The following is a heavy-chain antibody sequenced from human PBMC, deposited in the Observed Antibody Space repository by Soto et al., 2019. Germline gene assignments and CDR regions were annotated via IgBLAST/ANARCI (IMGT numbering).Heavy chain of an antibody. J-gene: IGHJ6*02. D-gene: IGHD6-13*01. Sequence: PGGSLRLSCAASGFTFSSYSMNWVRQAPGKGLEWVSYISSSSSTIYYADSVKGRFTISRDNSKNTLYLQMNSLRAEDTAVYYCARSSSSSWRRGYSEYYYYYGMDVWGQGTTVTVSS. CDR3: ARSSSSSWRRGYSEYYYYYGMDV. CDR2: ISSSSSTI. V-gene: IGHV3-48*01. CDR1: GFTFSSYS.